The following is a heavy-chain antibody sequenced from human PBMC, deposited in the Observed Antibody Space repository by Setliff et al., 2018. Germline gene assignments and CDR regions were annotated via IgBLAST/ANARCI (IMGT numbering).Heavy chain of an antibody. Sequence: EASVKVSCKASGYTFTSYYMHWVRQAPGQGLEWMGIINPSGGSTSYAQKFQGRVTMTRDTSTSTVYMELSSLRSEDTAVYYCAREYYDSSGYHGPLDYWGQGTLVTVSS. CDR2: INPSGGST. V-gene: IGHV1-46*01. J-gene: IGHJ4*02. CDR1: GYTFTSYY. D-gene: IGHD3-22*01. CDR3: AREYYDSSGYHGPLDY.